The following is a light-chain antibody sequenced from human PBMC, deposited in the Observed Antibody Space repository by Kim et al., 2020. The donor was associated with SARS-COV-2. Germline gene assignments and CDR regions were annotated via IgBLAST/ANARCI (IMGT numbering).Light chain of an antibody. CDR2: DTS. CDR1: TGAVTSGHY. Sequence: GGTVTLPCGSSTGAVTSGHYPYWFQQKPGPAPRTLIYDTSNKHSWTPARFSGSLLGDKAALTLSGAQPEDEAEYYCLLSYSEAYYVFGTGTKVTVL. CDR3: LLSYSEAYYV. J-gene: IGLJ1*01. V-gene: IGLV7-46*01.